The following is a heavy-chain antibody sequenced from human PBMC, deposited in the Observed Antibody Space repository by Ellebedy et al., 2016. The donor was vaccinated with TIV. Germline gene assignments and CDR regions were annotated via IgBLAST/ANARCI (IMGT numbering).Heavy chain of an antibody. CDR2: GYT. V-gene: IGHV3-53*04. CDR1: GFIVSTNH. J-gene: IGHJ4*02. D-gene: IGHD2/OR15-2a*01. CDR3: AKWSFPFGDKSERIYSFQY. Sequence: GESLKISCTASGFIVSTNHMSWVRQAPGKGLEWVGGYTNYADSVKGRFTISTHTSRNTLYLQMTNLRTEDTAVYYCAKWSFPFGDKSERIYSFQYWGQGTLVTVSS.